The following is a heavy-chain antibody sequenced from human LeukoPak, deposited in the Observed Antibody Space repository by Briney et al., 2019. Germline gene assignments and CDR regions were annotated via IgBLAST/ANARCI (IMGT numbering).Heavy chain of an antibody. CDR2: IYYSGST. Sequence: SETLSLTCTVSGGSISSYYWSSIRQPPGKGLEWIGYIYYSGSTNYNPSLKSRVTISVDTSKNQFSLKLSSVTAADTAVYYCARDRRSNWFDPWGQGTLVTVSS. CDR3: ARDRRSNWFDP. J-gene: IGHJ5*02. CDR1: GGSISSYY. V-gene: IGHV4-59*01.